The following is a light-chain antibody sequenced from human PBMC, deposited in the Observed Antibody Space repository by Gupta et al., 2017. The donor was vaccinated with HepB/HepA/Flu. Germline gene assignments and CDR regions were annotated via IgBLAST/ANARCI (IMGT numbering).Light chain of an antibody. Sequence: EIVMTQSPATLSVSPGERVAFSCRASQDVHTNLAWMQQKPGQAPKVLFYGASARATGVPARFIGSGSGTEFTLTITSLQSEDVAVYVCQQDNNWPWTFGQGTKVEI. CDR1: QDVHTN. CDR3: QQDNNWPWT. V-gene: IGKV3-15*01. CDR2: GAS. J-gene: IGKJ1*01.